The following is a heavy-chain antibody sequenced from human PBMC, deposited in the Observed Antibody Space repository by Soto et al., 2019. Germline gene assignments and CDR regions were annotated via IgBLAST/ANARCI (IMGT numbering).Heavy chain of an antibody. CDR1: GDNIITHE. J-gene: IGHJ4*02. D-gene: IGHD2-2*01. Sequence: QVHLVQSGPEVKKPGSSVRVSCKASGDNIITHELSWVRQAPGQGPEWMGGIIPISGTPAYAQNFQGRITITADRATSTVHMELNSLRPDDTAMLLCARKGGDESTALCFFDSWGQGTLVTVSS. V-gene: IGHV1-69*06. CDR2: IIPISGTP. CDR3: ARKGGDESTALCFFDS.